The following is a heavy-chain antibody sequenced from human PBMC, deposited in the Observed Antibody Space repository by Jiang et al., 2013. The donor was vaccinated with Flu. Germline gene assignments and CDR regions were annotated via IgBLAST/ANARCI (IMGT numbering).Heavy chain of an antibody. J-gene: IGHJ4*02. CDR1: TFSSYA. CDR2: ISGSGGST. Sequence: TFSSYAMSWVARLQGRGWEWVSAISGSGGSTYYADSVKGRFTISRDNSKNTLYLQMNSLRAEDTAVYYCAKDSPGTYYYDSSGYYFFDYWGQGTLVTVSS. CDR3: AKDSPGTYYYDSSGYYFFDY. V-gene: IGHV3-23*01. D-gene: IGHD3-22*01.